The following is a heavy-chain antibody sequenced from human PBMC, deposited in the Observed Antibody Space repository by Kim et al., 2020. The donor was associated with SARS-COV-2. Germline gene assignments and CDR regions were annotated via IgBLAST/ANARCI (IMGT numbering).Heavy chain of an antibody. Sequence: GSNKYYADSVKGRLTISRDNSKNTLYLQMNSLRAEDTAVYYCAKDFDSSAALDYWGQGTLVTVSS. CDR3: AKDFDSSAALDY. D-gene: IGHD6-25*01. J-gene: IGHJ4*02. CDR2: GSNK. V-gene: IGHV3-30*01.